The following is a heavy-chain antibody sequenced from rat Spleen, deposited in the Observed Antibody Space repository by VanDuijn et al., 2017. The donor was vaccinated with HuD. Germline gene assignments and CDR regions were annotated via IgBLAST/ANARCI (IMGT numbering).Heavy chain of an antibody. J-gene: IGHJ2*01. V-gene: IGHV5-29*01. CDR3: AEQVMAAIPHDFDY. CDR2: IFYDGSGT. CDR1: GFTFSNFG. D-gene: IGHD1-2*01. Sequence: EVQLVESGGGLVQPGRSLKLSCAASGFTFSNFGMAWVRQAPTKGLEWVATIFYDGSGTYYLDSVKGRFTISRDNAKSTLYLQMDSLRSEDTATYYWAEQVMAAIPHDFDYWGQGDMVTVSS.